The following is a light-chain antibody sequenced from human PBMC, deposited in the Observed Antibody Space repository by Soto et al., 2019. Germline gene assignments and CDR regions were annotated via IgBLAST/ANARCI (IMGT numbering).Light chain of an antibody. Sequence: EIQMSQSPSTLSGSVGERVTITCRASQTVSSLLAWYQQKPGQAPKLLIYEASTLKSGVPSRFSGSGFGTDFTLTISSLRAEDFATYFCQQVKSYPSTFGGGTKVDIK. J-gene: IGKJ4*02. V-gene: IGKV1-5*03. CDR2: EAS. CDR3: QQVKSYPST. CDR1: QTVSSL.